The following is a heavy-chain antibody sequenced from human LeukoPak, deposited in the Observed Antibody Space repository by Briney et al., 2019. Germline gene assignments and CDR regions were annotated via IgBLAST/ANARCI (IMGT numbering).Heavy chain of an antibody. Sequence: PGGSLRLSCAASGFTFSNAWMSWVRQAPGKGLEWVGRIKSKTDGGTTDYAAPVKGRFTISRDDSKNTLYLQMNSLKTEDTAVYYCTTGGSPFWSGYYADFDCWGQGTLVTVSS. CDR2: IKSKTDGGTT. D-gene: IGHD3-3*01. CDR1: GFTFSNAW. CDR3: TTGGSPFWSGYYADFDC. J-gene: IGHJ4*02. V-gene: IGHV3-15*01.